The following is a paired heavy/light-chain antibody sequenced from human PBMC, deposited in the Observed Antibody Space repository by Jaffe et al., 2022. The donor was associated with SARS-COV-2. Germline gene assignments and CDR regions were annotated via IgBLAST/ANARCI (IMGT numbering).Light chain of an antibody. J-gene: IGKJ1*01. CDR1: QSVSSN. V-gene: IGKV3-15*01. CDR2: GAS. Sequence: EIVMTQSPDTLSVSPGERATLSCRASQSVSSNLAWFQQKPGQAPRLLINGASTRATGIPVRFSGSGSGTEFTLTISSLQSEDFAVYYCQQYGNWPRTFGQGTKVEIK. CDR3: QQYGNWPRT.
Heavy chain of an antibody. Sequence: QVQLQQWGAGLLKPSETLSLTCAVYSGSFYGGSFSAYFWGWIRQPPGKGLEWIGEVNHRGSTNYNPSLKSRVTISVDTSRNDFSLRLTSVTAADTAVYYCARGEYNGSAGTIYWGQGTLVTVSS. CDR2: VNHRGST. J-gene: IGHJ4*02. V-gene: IGHV4-34*01. CDR1: GGSFSAYF. CDR3: ARGEYNGSAGTIY. D-gene: IGHD3-10*01.